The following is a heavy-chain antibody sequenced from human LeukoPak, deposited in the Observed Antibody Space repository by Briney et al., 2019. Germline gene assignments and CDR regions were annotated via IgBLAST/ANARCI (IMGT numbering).Heavy chain of an antibody. CDR1: GFTFSSYG. J-gene: IGHJ4*02. Sequence: GGSLRLSCAASGFTFSSYGMHWVRQAPGKGLEWVAFTRYDGSNKYYADSVKGRFTISRDNSKNTLYLQMNSLRAEDTALYYCAKDGIQTSGWSYFDYWGQGTLVTVSS. D-gene: IGHD6-19*01. CDR3: AKDGIQTSGWSYFDY. CDR2: TRYDGSNK. V-gene: IGHV3-30*02.